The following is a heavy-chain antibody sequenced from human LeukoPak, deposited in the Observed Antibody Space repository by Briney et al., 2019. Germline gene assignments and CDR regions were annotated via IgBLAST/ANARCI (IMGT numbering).Heavy chain of an antibody. CDR2: ISYDGSNK. Sequence: GGSLSLSCAASGSTFSSYAMHWVRQAPGKGLEWVAVISYDGSNKYYADSVKGRFTISRDNSKNTLYLQMNSLRAEDTAVYYCARDLKNYYYDSSGCLGYWGQGTLVTVSS. CDR1: GSTFSSYA. J-gene: IGHJ4*02. CDR3: ARDLKNYYYDSSGCLGY. V-gene: IGHV3-30-3*01. D-gene: IGHD3-22*01.